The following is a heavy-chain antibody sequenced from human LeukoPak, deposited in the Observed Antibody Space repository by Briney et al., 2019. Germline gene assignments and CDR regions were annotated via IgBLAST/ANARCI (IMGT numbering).Heavy chain of an antibody. CDR2: ISSSGSTI. CDR3: AELGITMTGGV. D-gene: IGHD3-10*02. Sequence: GGSLRLSCAASGFTFSSYEMNWVRQAPGKGLEWVSYISSSGSTIYYADSVKGRFTISRDNAKNSLYLQMNSLRAEDTAVYYCAELGITMTGGVWGKGTTVTISS. CDR1: GFTFSSYE. V-gene: IGHV3-48*03. J-gene: IGHJ6*04.